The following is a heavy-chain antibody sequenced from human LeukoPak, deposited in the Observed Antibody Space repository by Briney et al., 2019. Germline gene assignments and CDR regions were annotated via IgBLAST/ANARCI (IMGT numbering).Heavy chain of an antibody. J-gene: IGHJ4*02. D-gene: IGHD3-16*01. CDR2: IYYTGST. V-gene: IGHV4-31*03. CDR3: AASSGVTLGRF. CDR1: GGSVSSGTHY. Sequence: SQTLSLTCTVSGGSVSSGTHYYNWIRQHPGKGLEWIGYIYYTGSTSYNPSLKSRVIMSVDTSMNQLSLKLSSLTAADTAVYYCAASSGVTLGRFWGQGTLVTVSS.